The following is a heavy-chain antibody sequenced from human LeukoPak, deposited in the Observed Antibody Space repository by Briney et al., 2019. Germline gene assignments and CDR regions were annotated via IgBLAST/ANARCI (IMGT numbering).Heavy chain of an antibody. Sequence: GRSLRLSCAASGFTFSSYGMHWVRQAPGKGLEWVAVISYDGSNKYYADSVKGRFTISRDNSKNTPYLQMNSLRAEDTAVYYCAKDPGYYDSSVFDYWGQGTLVTVSS. V-gene: IGHV3-30*18. CDR3: AKDPGYYDSSVFDY. CDR2: ISYDGSNK. CDR1: GFTFSSYG. D-gene: IGHD3-22*01. J-gene: IGHJ4*02.